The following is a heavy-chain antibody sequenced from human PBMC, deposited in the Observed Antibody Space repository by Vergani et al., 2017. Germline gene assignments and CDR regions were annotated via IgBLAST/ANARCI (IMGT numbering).Heavy chain of an antibody. CDR1: GGSISSYY. D-gene: IGHD6-19*01. Sequence: QVQLQESGPGLVKPSETLSLTCTVSGGSISSYYWSWIRQPPGKGLEWIGYIYYSGSTYYNPSLKSRVTISVATSKNQFSLKLSSVTAADTAVYYCARDTPSSGWPFDYWGQGTLVTVSS. J-gene: IGHJ4*02. V-gene: IGHV4-59*12. CDR2: IYYSGST. CDR3: ARDTPSSGWPFDY.